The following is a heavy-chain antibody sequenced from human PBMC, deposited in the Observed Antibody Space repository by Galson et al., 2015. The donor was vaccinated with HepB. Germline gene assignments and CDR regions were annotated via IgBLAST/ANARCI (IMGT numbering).Heavy chain of an antibody. J-gene: IGHJ4*02. CDR2: IYSGGST. CDR3: ARMDVGAKDPTDTGY. D-gene: IGHD1-26*01. V-gene: IGHV3-66*02. Sequence: SLRLSCAASGFTVSSNYMSWVRQAPGKGLEWVSVIYSGGSTYYADSVKGRFTISRDNSKNTLYLQMNSLRAEDTAVYYCARMDVGAKDPTDTGYWGQGTLVTVSS. CDR1: GFTVSSNY.